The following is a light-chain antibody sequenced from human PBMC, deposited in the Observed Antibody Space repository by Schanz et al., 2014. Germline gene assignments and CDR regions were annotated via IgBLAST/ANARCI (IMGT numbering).Light chain of an antibody. CDR1: SSDVGGYNY. V-gene: IGLV2-8*01. CDR3: SSYTVTSTLV. Sequence: QSALTQPPSASGSPGQSVTISCTGTSSDVGGYNYVSWYQQHPGKAPKLMIFDVNQRPSGVPDRFSGSKSGNTASLTVSGLQAEDEADYYCSSYTVTSTLVFGGGTKLTVL. J-gene: IGLJ2*01. CDR2: DVN.